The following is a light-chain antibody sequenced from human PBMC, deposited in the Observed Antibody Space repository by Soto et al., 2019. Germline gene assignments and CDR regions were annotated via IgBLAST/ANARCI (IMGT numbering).Light chain of an antibody. Sequence: DIQMTQSPSSLSPSVGDRITVTCRASQSISSYLNWYQQKQGKAPKXLIYGAVNLQSGVPSRFSGSGSGTDLTINISSLEPEDFEVYDGQQRSNWPLTFGGGTKVDIK. CDR2: GAV. CDR3: QQRSNWPLT. CDR1: QSISSY. J-gene: IGKJ4*01. V-gene: IGKV1-39*01.